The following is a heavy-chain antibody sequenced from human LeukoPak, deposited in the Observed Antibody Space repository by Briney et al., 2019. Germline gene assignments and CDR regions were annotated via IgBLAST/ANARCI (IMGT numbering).Heavy chain of an antibody. CDR3: GLRCPRDILSGHDPGSWFDP. J-gene: IGHJ5*02. D-gene: IGHD3-9*01. V-gene: IGHV4-59*01. CDR1: GGSISSYY. Sequence: PSETLSLTCTASGGSISSYYWSWIRQPPGKGLEWIGYIYYSGSTNYNPSLKSRVTISVDKSKNQFSLKLSSVTAADTAVYYCGLRCPRDILSGHDPGSWFDPWGKGTLLTVSS. CDR2: IYYSGST.